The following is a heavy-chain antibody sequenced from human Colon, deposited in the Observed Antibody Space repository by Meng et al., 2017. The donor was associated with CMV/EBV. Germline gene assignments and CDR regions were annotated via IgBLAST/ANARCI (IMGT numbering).Heavy chain of an antibody. D-gene: IGHD4-23*01. CDR3: ARLNGGNSGDWFDP. J-gene: IGHJ5*02. CDR1: GFHYASYS. Sequence: KASGFHYASYSFALVRHAPGQGLGCLGWISACNGNTNYAQIVQGRVTMTTDPSTTTAYMELRNLRSDDTAVYYCARLNGGNSGDWFDPWGQGTLVTVSS. V-gene: IGHV1-18*04. CDR2: ISACNGNT.